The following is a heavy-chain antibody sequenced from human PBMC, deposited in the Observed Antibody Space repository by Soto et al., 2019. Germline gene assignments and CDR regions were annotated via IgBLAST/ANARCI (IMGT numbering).Heavy chain of an antibody. Sequence: QVQLQESGPGVVKPSETLSLTCTVSGGSIRSYYWSWIPQPPGKGLECIGYIYYSGSTTYNPSLKSGVTISVDTSKHQFCLKLSSVTAADTAVYYCARRYDHGGMDVWGQGTTVTVSS. CDR3: ARRYDHGGMDV. J-gene: IGHJ6*02. V-gene: IGHV4-59*01. CDR2: IYYSGST. CDR1: GGSIRSYY. D-gene: IGHD1-20*01.